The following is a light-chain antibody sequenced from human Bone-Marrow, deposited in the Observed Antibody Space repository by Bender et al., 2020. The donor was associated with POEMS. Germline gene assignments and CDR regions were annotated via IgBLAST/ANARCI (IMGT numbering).Light chain of an antibody. CDR2: DVT. Sequence: QSALTRPASVSGSPGQSITIFCTGSTRDIGAYHYVSWYQQYPGKVPKLIIYDVTHRPSGVSARFSASKSGNAASLTISGLQAEDEADYYCSSYTTGANLLFGGGTRLTV. J-gene: IGLJ2*01. CDR3: SSYTTGANLL. CDR1: TRDIGAYHY. V-gene: IGLV2-14*03.